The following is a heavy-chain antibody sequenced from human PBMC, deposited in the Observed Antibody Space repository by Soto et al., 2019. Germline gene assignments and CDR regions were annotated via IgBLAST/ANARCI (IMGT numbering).Heavy chain of an antibody. CDR1: GGSISGINW. CDR2: IYHSGST. CDR3: ARFGGGMDV. D-gene: IGHD3-10*01. Sequence: QVQLQESGPGLVKPSGTLSLTCAVSGGSISGINWWYWVRQPPGKGLEWIGEIYHSGSTNYNPSLKXXXTXPVDKAKNQFSLKPSSVTAADTAVYYCARFGGGMDVWGQGTTVTVSS. V-gene: IGHV4-4*02. J-gene: IGHJ6*02.